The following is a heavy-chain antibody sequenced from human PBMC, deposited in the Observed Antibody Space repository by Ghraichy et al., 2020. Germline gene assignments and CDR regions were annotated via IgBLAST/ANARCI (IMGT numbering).Heavy chain of an antibody. D-gene: IGHD6-25*01. J-gene: IGHJ4*02. CDR3: ARDGYSSDYYGGLDS. CDR2: IYPGDSDI. Sequence: GESLNISCEASGYSFTRYWIGWVRQMPGKGLEWMGIIYPGDSDIKYSPSFQGQVTISADKSISTAYLQWNSLQASDTAMYYCARDGYSSDYYGGLDSWGQGTLVSVSS. V-gene: IGHV5-51*01. CDR1: GYSFTRYW.